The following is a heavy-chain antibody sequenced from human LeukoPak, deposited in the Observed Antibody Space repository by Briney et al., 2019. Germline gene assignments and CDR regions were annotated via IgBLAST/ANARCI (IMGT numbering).Heavy chain of an antibody. J-gene: IGHJ6*03. CDR3: ARANSQYVWGSYRYTTGYYYYMDV. CDR1: GGSFSGYY. V-gene: IGHV4-34*01. CDR2: INHSGST. Sequence: PSETLSLTCAVYGGSFSGYYWSWIRQPPGKGLEWIGEINHSGSTNYNPSLKSRVTISVDTSKNQFSLKLSSVTAADTAVYYCARANSQYVWGSYRYTTGYYYYMDVWGKGTTVTVSS. D-gene: IGHD3-16*02.